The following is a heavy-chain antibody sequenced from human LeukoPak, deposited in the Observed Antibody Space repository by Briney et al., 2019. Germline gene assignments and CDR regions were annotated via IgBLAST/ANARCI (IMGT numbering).Heavy chain of an antibody. J-gene: IGHJ6*02. CDR2: ISAYNGNT. V-gene: IGHV1-18*01. Sequence: ASVKVSCKASGGTFSSYAISWVRQAPGQGLEWMGWISAYNGNTNYAQKLQGRVTMTTDTSTSTAYMELRSLRSDDTAVYYCARDREDIVVVPAAIYYYYYGMDVWGQGTTVTVSS. CDR1: GGTFSSYA. CDR3: ARDREDIVVVPAAIYYYYYGMDV. D-gene: IGHD2-2*01.